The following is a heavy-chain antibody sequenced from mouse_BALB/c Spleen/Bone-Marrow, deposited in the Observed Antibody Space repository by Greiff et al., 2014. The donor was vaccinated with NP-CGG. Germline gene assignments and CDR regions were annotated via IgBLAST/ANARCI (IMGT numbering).Heavy chain of an antibody. CDR1: GYAFTSYV. D-gene: IGHD1-2*01. V-gene: IGHV1-14*01. Sequence: EVQLQHSGPALVKPGASVQMSCKASGYAFTSYVMHWVKQKPGQGLAWIGYINPYNDGTKYNEKAKGQATLTSDKSSSTAYRELSSLTSEDSAVYYCARRQFITTAAWFAYWGQGTLVTVSA. J-gene: IGHJ3*01. CDR3: ARRQFITTAAWFAY. CDR2: INPYNDGT.